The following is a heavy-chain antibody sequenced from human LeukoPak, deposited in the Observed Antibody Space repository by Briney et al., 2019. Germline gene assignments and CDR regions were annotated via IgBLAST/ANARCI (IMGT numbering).Heavy chain of an antibody. CDR1: GYSISSGYY. V-gene: IGHV4-38-2*02. J-gene: IGHJ3*02. D-gene: IGHD3-22*01. CDR3: ASYYYDSSGYYRYDAFDI. Sequence: SETLSLTCTVSGYSISSGYYWGWIRQPPGKGLEWIGSIYHSGSTYYNPSLKSRVTMSIDTSKNQFSLKLSSVTAADTAVYYCASYYYDSSGYYRYDAFDIWGQGTMVTVSS. CDR2: IYHSGST.